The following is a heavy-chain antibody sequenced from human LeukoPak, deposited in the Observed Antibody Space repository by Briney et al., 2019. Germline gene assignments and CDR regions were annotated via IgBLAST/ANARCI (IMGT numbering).Heavy chain of an antibody. CDR1: GFTFCTYA. J-gene: IGHJ4*02. D-gene: IGHD3-10*01. CDR2: ISSNGGST. V-gene: IGHV3-64D*06. Sequence: PGGSLRPSCSASGFTFCTYAMPWVGQAPGKGREYVSAISSNGGSTYYAESVKGRFTISRDNSKNTLYLQMSSLRAEDTAVYYCVKTVYGTMVRGVITSPLDYWGQGTLVTVSS. CDR3: VKTVYGTMVRGVITSPLDY.